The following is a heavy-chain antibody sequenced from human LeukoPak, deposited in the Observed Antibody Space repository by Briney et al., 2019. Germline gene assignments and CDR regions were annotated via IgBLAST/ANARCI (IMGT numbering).Heavy chain of an antibody. CDR3: AKDYSSGWYGRDYYYGMDV. J-gene: IGHJ6*02. CDR2: ISGDGGST. Sequence: PGGSLRLSCAASGFTFDDYAMHWVRQAPGKGLEWVSLISGDGGSTYYADSVKGRFTISRDNSKNSLYLQMNSLRTEDTALYYCAKDYSSGWYGRDYYYGMDVWGQGTTVNVSS. D-gene: IGHD6-19*01. V-gene: IGHV3-43*02. CDR1: GFTFDDYA.